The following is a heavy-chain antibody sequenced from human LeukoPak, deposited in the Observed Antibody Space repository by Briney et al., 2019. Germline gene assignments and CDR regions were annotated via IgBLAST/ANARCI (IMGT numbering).Heavy chain of an antibody. CDR2: T. Sequence: TSYAQKFQGRVTMTEDTSTDTAYMELSSLRSEDTAVYYCATDRPLGAYGLYDSSGYYRWWGQGTLVTVSS. D-gene: IGHD3-22*01. J-gene: IGHJ4*02. V-gene: IGHV1-24*01. CDR3: ATDRPLGAYGLYDSSGYYRW.